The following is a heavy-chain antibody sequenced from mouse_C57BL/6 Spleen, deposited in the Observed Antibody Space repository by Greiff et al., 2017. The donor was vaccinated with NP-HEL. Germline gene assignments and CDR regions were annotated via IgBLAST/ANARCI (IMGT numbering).Heavy chain of an antibody. V-gene: IGHV1-69*01. CDR2: IDPSDSYT. CDR1: GYTFSSYW. J-gene: IGHJ4*01. D-gene: IGHD3-2*01. Sequence: VQLQQPGAELVMPGASVKLSCKASGYTFSSYWMHWVKQRPGQGLEWIGEIDPSDSYTNYNQKFKGKSTLTVDKSSSTAYMQLSSLTSEDSAVYYCARDSSAMDYWGQGTSVTVSS. CDR3: ARDSSAMDY.